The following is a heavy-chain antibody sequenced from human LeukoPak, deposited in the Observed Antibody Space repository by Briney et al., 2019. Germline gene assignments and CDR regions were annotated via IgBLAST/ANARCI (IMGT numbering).Heavy chain of an antibody. CDR2: ISAYNGNT. D-gene: IGHD3-3*01. V-gene: IGHV1-18*01. CDR3: ARFSLLEWLHIYYYYGMDV. Sequence: ASVKVSCKASGYTFTSYGISWVRQAPGQGLEWMGWISAYNGNTNYAQKLQGRVTMTTDTSTSTAYMELRSLRSDDTAVYCCARFSLLEWLHIYYYYGMDVWGQGTTVTVSS. CDR1: GYTFTSYG. J-gene: IGHJ6*02.